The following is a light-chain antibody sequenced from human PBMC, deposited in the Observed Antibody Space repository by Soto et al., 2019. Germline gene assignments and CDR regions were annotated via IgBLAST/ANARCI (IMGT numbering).Light chain of an antibody. CDR2: KAS. Sequence: DTQMTQSPSALSASVGDRVTITCRASQIIDNWLAWYQQKSGKAPKLLIYKASNLQSGVPSRFSGSGYGTEFTLTISNRQPEDSATYYCQEYNSHFGGGTKVEIK. J-gene: IGKJ4*01. CDR1: QIIDNW. V-gene: IGKV1-5*03. CDR3: QEYNSH.